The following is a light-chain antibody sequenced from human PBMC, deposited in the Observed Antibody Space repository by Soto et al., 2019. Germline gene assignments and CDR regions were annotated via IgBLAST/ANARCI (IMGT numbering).Light chain of an antibody. CDR3: TSYVGSNIWV. Sequence: QSARTQPPSASGSPGQSVTSSCTGTSSDVGAYKYVSWYQQYPGKAPKLMIYEVSKRPSGVPDRFSGSKSGNTASLTVSGLQAEDEADYYCTSYVGSNIWVFGGETKLTVL. J-gene: IGLJ3*02. V-gene: IGLV2-8*01. CDR1: SSDVGAYKY. CDR2: EVS.